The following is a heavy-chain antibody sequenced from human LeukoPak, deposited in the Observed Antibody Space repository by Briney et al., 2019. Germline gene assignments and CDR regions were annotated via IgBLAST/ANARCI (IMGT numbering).Heavy chain of an antibody. J-gene: IGHJ4*02. Sequence: SGPTLVKPTQTLTLTCTFSGFSLSTSGVGVGWIRQPPGKALEWLALIYWDDDKRYSRSLKSRLTITKDTSKNRVVLTMTNMDPVDTATYYCAHRREPYDFWSGYYVWGQGTLVTVSS. CDR2: IYWDDDK. V-gene: IGHV2-5*02. D-gene: IGHD3-3*01. CDR3: AHRREPYDFWSGYYV. CDR1: GFSLSTSGVG.